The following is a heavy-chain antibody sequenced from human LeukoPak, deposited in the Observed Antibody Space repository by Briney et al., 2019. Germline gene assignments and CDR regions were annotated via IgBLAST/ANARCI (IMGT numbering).Heavy chain of an antibody. Sequence: GGSLRLSCAASGFTFSDYTMNWVRQAPGEGLEWVSFIGRSGTTIYYADSVKGRFTCSRDNAKNSLHLQMNSLRAEDTAVYYCATNHPNGGGGRYFDWSPIDWGQGTLVTVSS. CDR1: GFTFSDYT. V-gene: IGHV3-48*04. D-gene: IGHD3-9*01. CDR3: ATNHPNGGGGRYFDWSPID. CDR2: IGRSGTTI. J-gene: IGHJ4*02.